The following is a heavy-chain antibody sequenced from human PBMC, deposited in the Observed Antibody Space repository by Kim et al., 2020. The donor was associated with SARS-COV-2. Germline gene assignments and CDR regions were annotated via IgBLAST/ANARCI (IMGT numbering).Heavy chain of an antibody. J-gene: IGHJ4*02. CDR1: GFIFSNYW. V-gene: IGHV3-15*01. Sequence: GGSLRLSCAASGFIFSNYWMSWVRQAPGKGLEWVGRVMSKADGGTIHYTAPVKGRFTISRDDSKNMLYLQMDSLRTEDTAVYYCTTDRFNWGQRALVTVS. CDR3: TTDRFN. CDR2: VMSKADGGTI.